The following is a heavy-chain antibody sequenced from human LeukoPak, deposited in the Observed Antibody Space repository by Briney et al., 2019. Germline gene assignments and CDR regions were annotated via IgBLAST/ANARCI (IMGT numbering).Heavy chain of an antibody. CDR1: GGTFSSYA. CDR3: TTRDGGYFDY. J-gene: IGHJ4*02. D-gene: IGHD4-17*01. CDR2: IIPIFGTA. Sequence: SVKVSCKASGGTFSSYAISWVRQAPGQGLEWMGGIIPIFGTANYAQKFQGRVTITTDESTSTAYMELSSLRSEDTAVYYCTTRDGGYFDYWGQGTLVTVSS. V-gene: IGHV1-69*05.